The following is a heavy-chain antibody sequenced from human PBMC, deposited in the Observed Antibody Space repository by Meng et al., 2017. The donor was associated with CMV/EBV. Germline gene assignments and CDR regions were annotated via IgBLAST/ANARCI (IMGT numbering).Heavy chain of an antibody. V-gene: IGHV4-34*01. CDR2: INHSGST. J-gene: IGHJ3*02. CDR1: GGSLSGYY. CDR3: ARLYEPNFWRNKRARAFDI. D-gene: IGHD3-3*01. Sequence: LRLSCAVYGGSLSGYYWSWIRQPPGKGLEWFGEINHSGSTNYNPSLKSRVTISVDTSKNQFSLKLSSVTAADTAVYYCARLYEPNFWRNKRARAFDIWGQGTMVTVSS.